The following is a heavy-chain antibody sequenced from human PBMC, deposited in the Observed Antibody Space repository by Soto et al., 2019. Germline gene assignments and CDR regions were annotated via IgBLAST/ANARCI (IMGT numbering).Heavy chain of an antibody. V-gene: IGHV4-59*10. J-gene: IGHJ4*02. CDR2: IHASRGA. CDR1: GDSITTNY. D-gene: IGHD6-19*01. CDR3: ARNAYGWWNSY. Sequence: ASETLSLTCAVSGDSITTNYWSWVRQSGGKGLEWIGRIHASRGANYNPSLKSRLTMSIDTSNNQFSLNLTSVTDADTAVYFCARNAYGWWNSYWGQGIVVTVSS.